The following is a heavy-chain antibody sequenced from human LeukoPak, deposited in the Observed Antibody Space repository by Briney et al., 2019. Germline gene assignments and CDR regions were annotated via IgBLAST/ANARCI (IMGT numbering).Heavy chain of an antibody. CDR1: GFTFSSYS. Sequence: PGGSLTLSCAASGFTFSSYSMNWVRQAPGKGLEWVSSISSSSSYIYYADSVKGRSIISRDNPNHSLLPQMNSLRAEETAVYYCTREAFRYGSPLDIWGQGTMVTVSS. CDR3: TREAFRYGSPLDI. D-gene: IGHD3-10*01. CDR2: ISSSSSYI. J-gene: IGHJ3*02. V-gene: IGHV3-21*01.